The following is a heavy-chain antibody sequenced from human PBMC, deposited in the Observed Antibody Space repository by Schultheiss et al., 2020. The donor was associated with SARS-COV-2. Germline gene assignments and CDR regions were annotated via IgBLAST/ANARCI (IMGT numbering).Heavy chain of an antibody. CDR1: GGSISSNY. V-gene: IGHV4-59*12. CDR3: ARSDDVVVVAAINFDN. J-gene: IGHJ4*02. D-gene: IGHD2-15*01. CDR2: IFYSGST. Sequence: SETLSLTCSVSGGSISSNYWSWIRQPPGKGLEWIGYIFYSGSTYYNPSLKSRVTMSVDSSKNQFSLKLNSVTAADTAVYYCARSDDVVVVAAINFDNWGQGTLVTVSS.